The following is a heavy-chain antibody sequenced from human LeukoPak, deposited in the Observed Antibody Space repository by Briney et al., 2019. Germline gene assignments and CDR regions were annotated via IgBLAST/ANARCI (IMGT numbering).Heavy chain of an antibody. CDR3: ASIDPYYDILTGYRTFDY. CDR1: GGSISSYY. J-gene: IGHJ4*02. CDR2: IYTSGST. Sequence: SEALSLTCSVSGGSISSYYWSWIRQPAGKGLEWIRHIYTSGSTNYNPSLKSRVTMSVDTSKNQFSLKLSSVTAADTAVYYCASIDPYYDILTGYRTFDYWGQGTLVTVSS. V-gene: IGHV4-4*07. D-gene: IGHD3-9*01.